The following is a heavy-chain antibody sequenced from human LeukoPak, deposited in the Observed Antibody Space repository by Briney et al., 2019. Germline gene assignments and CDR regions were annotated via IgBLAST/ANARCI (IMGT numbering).Heavy chain of an antibody. CDR3: ARRKAREVHDDSYDF. V-gene: IGHV4-59*01. Sequence: SETLSLTCAVSGVSFSRYHLSWVRQPPGKGLELIGLICDNGDTNYKPSFKSRGTISVDRSKNHLSLRLTSATSADTAVYYCARRKAREVHDDSYDFWGQGTLVTVSS. CDR1: GVSFSRYH. CDR2: ICDNGDT. D-gene: IGHD4-17*01. J-gene: IGHJ4*02.